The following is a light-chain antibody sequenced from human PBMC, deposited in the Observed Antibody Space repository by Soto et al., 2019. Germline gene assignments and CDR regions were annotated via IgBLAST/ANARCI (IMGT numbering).Light chain of an antibody. CDR2: EVS. V-gene: IGLV2-14*01. Sequence: QSALTQPASVSGSPGQSITISCTGTSSDVGGYDYVSWYQLHPVKAPKLMVFEVSNRPSGVSYRFSGSKSGNTASLTISGLQAEDEADYFCSSYSISTAYLFGTGTKLTVL. CDR3: SSYSISTAYL. J-gene: IGLJ1*01. CDR1: SSDVGGYDY.